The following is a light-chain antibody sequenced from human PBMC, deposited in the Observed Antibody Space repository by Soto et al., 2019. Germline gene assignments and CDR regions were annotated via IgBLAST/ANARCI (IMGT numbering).Light chain of an antibody. CDR3: SSYTSSSTLV. J-gene: IGLJ2*01. Sequence: QSALTQPASVSGSPGQSITISCTGTSSDVGGYNYVSWYQQHPGKAPKLMIYDVSKRPSGVSNRFSGSRSGNTASLSISWLQDEDEADYYCSSYTSSSTLVFGGGTKLNVL. V-gene: IGLV2-14*01. CDR2: DVS. CDR1: SSDVGGYNY.